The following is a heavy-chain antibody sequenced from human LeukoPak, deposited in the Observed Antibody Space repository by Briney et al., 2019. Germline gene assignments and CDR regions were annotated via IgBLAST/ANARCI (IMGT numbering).Heavy chain of an antibody. Sequence: ASVKVSCKAPGYTFTGYYMHWVRQAPGPGLEWMGWINPNSGGTNYAQKLQGRSTMTRDTSISTAYMELSRLRSDDTAVYYCARERMLTSCYDYWGQGTLVTVSP. D-gene: IGHD2-15*01. J-gene: IGHJ4*02. V-gene: IGHV1-2*02. CDR2: INPNSGGT. CDR1: GYTFTGYY. CDR3: ARERMLTSCYDY.